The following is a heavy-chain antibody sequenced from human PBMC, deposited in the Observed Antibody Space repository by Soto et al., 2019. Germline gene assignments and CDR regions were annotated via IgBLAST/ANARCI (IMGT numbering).Heavy chain of an antibody. J-gene: IGHJ6*04. Sequence: PGGSLRLSCAASGFTFSSYAMHWVRQAPGKGLEYVSAISSNGGSTYYANSVKGRFTISRDNSKNTLYLQMGSLRAEDMAVYYCARAGRVGAKDIVVVVAENVDVWGKGTTVTVSS. D-gene: IGHD2-15*01. V-gene: IGHV3-64*01. CDR2: ISSNGGST. CDR1: GFTFSSYA. CDR3: ARAGRVGAKDIVVVVAENVDV.